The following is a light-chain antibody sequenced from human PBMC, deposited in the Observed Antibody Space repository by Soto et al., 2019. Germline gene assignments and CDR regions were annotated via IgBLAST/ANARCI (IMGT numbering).Light chain of an antibody. CDR1: NSNVGSNP. J-gene: IGLJ3*02. CDR3: AAWDDSLNAWV. V-gene: IGLV1-44*01. CDR2: DNV. Sequence: QSVLTQPPSASGTPGRRVTISCSTSNSNVGSNPVNWYQQLPGMAPKLSIYDNVERPSGVPDRFSGSRSGTAASLAISGLQSVDEADYYCAAWDDSLNAWVIGGGTKLTVL.